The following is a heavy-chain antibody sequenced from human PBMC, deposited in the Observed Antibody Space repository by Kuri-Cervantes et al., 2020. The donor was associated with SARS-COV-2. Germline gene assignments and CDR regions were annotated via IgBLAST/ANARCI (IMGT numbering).Heavy chain of an antibody. Sequence: GESLKISCAASGFTFISTAMHWVRQAPGKGLEWVAVISYDGSNKYYADSVKGRFTISRDNAKNTLYLQMNSLRAEDTAVYYCARDYQYYYGSGSYYLVYYYYGMDVWGQGTTVTVSS. CDR2: ISYDGSNK. D-gene: IGHD3-10*01. CDR3: ARDYQYYYGSGSYYLVYYYYGMDV. V-gene: IGHV3-30*03. CDR1: GFTFISTA. J-gene: IGHJ6*02.